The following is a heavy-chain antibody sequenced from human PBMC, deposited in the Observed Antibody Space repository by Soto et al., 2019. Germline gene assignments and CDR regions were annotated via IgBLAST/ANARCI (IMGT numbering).Heavy chain of an antibody. Sequence: GESLRLSCAASGFTFTRYSMNWVRQAPGKGLEWVSSISSTTNYIYYGDSMKGRFTISRDNAKNSLYLEMNSLRAEDTAVYYCARESEDLTSNFDYWGQGTLVTVSS. V-gene: IGHV3-21*06. CDR2: ISSTTNYI. J-gene: IGHJ4*02. CDR1: GFTFTRYS. CDR3: ARESEDLTSNFDY.